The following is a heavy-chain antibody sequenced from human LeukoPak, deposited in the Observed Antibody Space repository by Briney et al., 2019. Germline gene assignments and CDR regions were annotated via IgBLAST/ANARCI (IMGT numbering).Heavy chain of an antibody. CDR1: GFVFSDFW. CDR3: ARAATGTSRDY. D-gene: IGHD6-13*01. V-gene: IGHV3-7*04. Sequence: GGSLRLSCAASGFVFSDFWMSWVRQAPGKGLEWVANIKHDGSEQFYVDSVKGRFTISRDNVKNSVYLQMNSLRTGDTAVYYCARAATGTSRDYWGQGTLITVSS. CDR2: IKHDGSEQ. J-gene: IGHJ4*02.